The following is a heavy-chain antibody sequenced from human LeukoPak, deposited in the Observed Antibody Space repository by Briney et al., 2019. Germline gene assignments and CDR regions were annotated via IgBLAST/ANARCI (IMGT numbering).Heavy chain of an antibody. J-gene: IGHJ3*02. CDR1: GGTLSSYA. V-gene: IGHV1-69*05. CDR2: IIPIFGTA. Sequence: SVKFSCKASGGTLSSYAISWVRQAPGQGLEWMGGIIPIFGTANYAQKFQGRVTITTDESTSTAYMELSSLRSEDTAVYYCASPTTYYYDSSGYIWGQGTMVTVSS. CDR3: ASPTTYYYDSSGYI. D-gene: IGHD3-22*01.